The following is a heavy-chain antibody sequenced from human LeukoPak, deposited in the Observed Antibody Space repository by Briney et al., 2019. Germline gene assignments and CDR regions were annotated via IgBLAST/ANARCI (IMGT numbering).Heavy chain of an antibody. CDR2: ISSSSSYI. CDR3: ASQTGDY. Sequence: KSGGSLRLSCAASGFTFSNAWMSWVRQAPGKGLEWVSSISSSSSYIYYADSVKGRFTISRDNAKNSLYLQMNSLRAEDTAVYYCASQTGDYWGQGTLVTVSS. D-gene: IGHD3-10*01. CDR1: GFTFSNAW. V-gene: IGHV3-21*01. J-gene: IGHJ4*02.